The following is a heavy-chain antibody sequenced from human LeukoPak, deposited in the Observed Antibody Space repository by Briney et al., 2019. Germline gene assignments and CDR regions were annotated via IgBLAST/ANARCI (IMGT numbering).Heavy chain of an antibody. CDR3: ARDLGYCSSTSCYRSYYYYGMDV. CDR2: IYYSGST. Sequence: SETLSLTCTVSGGSISSYYWSRIRQPPGKGLEWIGYIYYSGSTNYNPSLKSRVTISVDTSKNQFSQKLSSVTAADTAVYYCARDLGYCSSTSCYRSYYYYGMDVWGQGTTVTVSS. CDR1: GGSISSYY. J-gene: IGHJ6*02. D-gene: IGHD2-2*02. V-gene: IGHV4-59*01.